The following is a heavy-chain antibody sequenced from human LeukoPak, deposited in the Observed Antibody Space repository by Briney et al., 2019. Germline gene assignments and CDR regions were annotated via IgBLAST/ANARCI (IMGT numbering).Heavy chain of an antibody. CDR2: IIPIFGTA. V-gene: IGHV1-69*01. D-gene: IGHD6-19*01. CDR1: GGTFSSYA. Sequence: SVKVSCKASGGTFSSYAISWVRQAPGQGLEWMGGIIPIFGTANYAQKLQGRVTITADESTSTAYMELSSLRSEDTAVYYCARESIAVAGAIDYWGQGTLVTVSS. J-gene: IGHJ4*02. CDR3: ARESIAVAGAIDY.